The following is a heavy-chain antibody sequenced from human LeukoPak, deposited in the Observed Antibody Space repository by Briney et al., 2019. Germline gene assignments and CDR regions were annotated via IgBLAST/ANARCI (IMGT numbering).Heavy chain of an antibody. D-gene: IGHD4-17*01. J-gene: IGHJ4*02. CDR1: GYSISSGDY. Sequence: SETLSLTCAVSGYSISSGDYWGWIRQPPGKGLEWIGSVYYSGSTHYNPSLKSRVTISVDRSRNQFSLRLSSVTAADTAVYYCARNSTVTSPSTGYFDYWGQGILATVSS. V-gene: IGHV4-38-2*01. CDR3: ARNSTVTSPSTGYFDY. CDR2: VYYSGST.